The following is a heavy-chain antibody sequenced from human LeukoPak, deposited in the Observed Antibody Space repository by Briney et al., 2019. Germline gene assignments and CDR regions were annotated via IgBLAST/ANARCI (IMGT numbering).Heavy chain of an antibody. CDR3: ARDRYYYYMDV. CDR2: ISSSGSTI. V-gene: IGHV3-11*01. CDR1: GFTFGDYY. Sequence: GGSLRLSCAASGFTFGDYYMSWIRQAPGKGLEWVSYISSSGSTIYYADSVKGRFTTSRDNAKNSLYLQMNSLRAEDTAVYYCARDRYYYYMDVWGKGTTVTVSS. J-gene: IGHJ6*03.